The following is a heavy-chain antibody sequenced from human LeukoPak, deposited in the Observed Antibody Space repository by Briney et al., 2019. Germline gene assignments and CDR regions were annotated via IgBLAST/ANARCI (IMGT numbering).Heavy chain of an antibody. CDR2: ISSSGRII. D-gene: IGHD2-21*02. Sequence: GGSLRLSCAASGFTFSDYYMSWIRQAPGKGLEWVSYISSSGRIIYYADSVKGRFTISRDNTKSSLYLQMNSLRAEDMAVYYCARGYCGGDCYGDWGQGTLVTVSS. V-gene: IGHV3-11*04. CDR3: ARGYCGGDCYGD. CDR1: GFTFSDYY. J-gene: IGHJ1*01.